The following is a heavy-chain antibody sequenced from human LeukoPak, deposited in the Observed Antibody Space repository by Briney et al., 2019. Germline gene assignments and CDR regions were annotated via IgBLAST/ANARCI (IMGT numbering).Heavy chain of an antibody. V-gene: IGHV1-18*01. Sequence: GASVKVSCTASGYTFTSYGISWVRQAPGQGLEWMGWISAYNGNTNYAQKLQGRVTMTTDTSTSTAYMELSSLRSEDTAVYYCARGYCSGGSCYSLGSWFDPWGQGTLVTVSS. J-gene: IGHJ5*02. CDR1: GYTFTSYG. CDR3: ARGYCSGGSCYSLGSWFDP. D-gene: IGHD2-15*01. CDR2: ISAYNGNT.